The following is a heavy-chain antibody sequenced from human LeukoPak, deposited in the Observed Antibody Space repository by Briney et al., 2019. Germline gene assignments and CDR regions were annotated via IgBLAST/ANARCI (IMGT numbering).Heavy chain of an antibody. D-gene: IGHD6-19*01. CDR3: ARRNSNSGWYRDDY. J-gene: IGHJ4*02. CDR2: IYDSGST. Sequence: PSETLSLTCTVSSGSIDSYYWSRIRQPPGKGPEWIGYIYDSGSTKYNPSLETRVTISVDTSKNQFSLQLTSVTAADTAVYYCARRNSNSGWYRDDYWGQGTLVTVSS. CDR1: SGSIDSYY. V-gene: IGHV4-59*08.